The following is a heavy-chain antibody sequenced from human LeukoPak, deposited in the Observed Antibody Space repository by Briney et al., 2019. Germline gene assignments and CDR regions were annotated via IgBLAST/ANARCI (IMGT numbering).Heavy chain of an antibody. D-gene: IGHD6-13*01. Sequence: GGSLRLSCAASGFTFSSYAMHWVRQAPGKGLEWVAVISYDGSNKYYADSVKGRFTISRDNAKNSLYLQMNSLRAEDTAVYYCARDSPYSSSWDAFDIWGQGTMVTVSS. J-gene: IGHJ3*02. V-gene: IGHV3-30-3*01. CDR2: ISYDGSNK. CDR1: GFTFSSYA. CDR3: ARDSPYSSSWDAFDI.